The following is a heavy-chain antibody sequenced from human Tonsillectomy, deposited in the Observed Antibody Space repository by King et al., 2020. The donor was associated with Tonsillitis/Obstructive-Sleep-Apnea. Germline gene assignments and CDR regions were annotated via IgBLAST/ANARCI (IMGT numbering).Heavy chain of an antibody. CDR2: ISWNSGSI. Sequence: VQLVESGGGLVQPGRSLRLSCAASGFTFDDYAMHWVRQAPGKGLEWVSGISWNSGSIGYADSVKGRFTISSDNAKNSLYLQMNSLRAEDTAFYYCAKDLISSSGSDYYYACMDVWGTGTTVTVSS. CDR1: GFTFDDYA. D-gene: IGHD6-6*01. V-gene: IGHV3-9*01. CDR3: AKDLISSSGSDYYYACMDV. J-gene: IGHJ6*03.